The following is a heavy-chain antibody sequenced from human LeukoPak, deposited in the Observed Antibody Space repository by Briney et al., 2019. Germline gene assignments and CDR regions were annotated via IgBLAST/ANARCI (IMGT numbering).Heavy chain of an antibody. J-gene: IGHJ4*02. CDR1: GFTFSSYA. CDR3: ARDRLTIFGVVIIDTVDY. D-gene: IGHD3-3*01. V-gene: IGHV3-30-3*01. CDR2: ISYDGSNK. Sequence: PGGSLRLSCAASGFTFSSYAMHWVRQAPGKGLEWVAVISYDGSNKYYADSVKGRFTISRDNSKNTLYLQMNSLRAEDTAMYYCARDRLTIFGVVIIDTVDYWGQGTLVTVSS.